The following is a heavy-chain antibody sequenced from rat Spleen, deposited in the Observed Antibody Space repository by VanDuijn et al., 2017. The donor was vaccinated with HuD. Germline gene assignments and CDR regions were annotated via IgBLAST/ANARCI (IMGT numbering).Heavy chain of an antibody. CDR2: IWGNGNA. V-gene: IGHV2-13*01. CDR1: GFSLSNSG. CDR3: SSADISSISTDGI. D-gene: IGHD1-2*01. Sequence: QVQLKESGTGLVTPSLTLSLTCTVSGFSLSNSGVFWVPHPPGKGLDWMGVIWGNGNANYNSARKSLLSISRVTSKSQVYLKINSLQTEDTATYNCSSADISSISTDGIWGQGIMVTVSS. J-gene: IGHJ2*01.